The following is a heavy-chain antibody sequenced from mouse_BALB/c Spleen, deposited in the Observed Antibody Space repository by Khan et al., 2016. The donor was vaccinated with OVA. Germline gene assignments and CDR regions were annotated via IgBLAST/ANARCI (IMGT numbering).Heavy chain of an antibody. CDR1: GYTFTSYT. D-gene: IGHD2-14*01. V-gene: IGHV1-4*01. CDR3: VRDVAYHRNDGWFAY. CDR2: INPSNGYT. Sequence: QVQLKQSGAELARPGASVKMSCKASGYTFTSYTIHWIKLRPGQGLEWIGYINPSNGYTNYNQKFKDKATLTADKSSTTAYIELSSLTSDDSALYNCVRDVAYHRNDGWFAYWGQGTLVTVSA. J-gene: IGHJ3*01.